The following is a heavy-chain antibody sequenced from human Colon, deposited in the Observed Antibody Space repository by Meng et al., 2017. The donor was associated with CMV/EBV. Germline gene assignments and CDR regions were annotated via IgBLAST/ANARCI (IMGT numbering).Heavy chain of an antibody. CDR3: ARDGSGYCSGTSCYEAFDY. CDR1: GFGFTSYG. V-gene: IGHV1-18*01. CDR2: MSTYSGDT. Sequence: ASVTVSCKASGFGFTSYGISWVRQAPGQGPEWMGWMSTYSGDTDYSQKFQGRVIMTRDTSTNTAFLELGSLRSDDTAVYYCARDGSGYCSGTSCYEAFDYWGQGTLVTVSS. D-gene: IGHD2-2*01. J-gene: IGHJ4*02.